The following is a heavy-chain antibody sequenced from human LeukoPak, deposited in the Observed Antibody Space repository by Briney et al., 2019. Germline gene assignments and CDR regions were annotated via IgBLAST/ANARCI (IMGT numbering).Heavy chain of an antibody. J-gene: IGHJ4*02. CDR1: GFTFSSYS. Sequence: GGSLRLSCAASGFTFSSYSMSWVRQAPGKGLEWVSAISGSGGSTYYADSVKGRFTISRDNSKNTLYLQMNSLRAEDTAVYYCAKGLGPDATKTIMSWGQGTLVTVSS. V-gene: IGHV3-23*01. CDR3: AKGLGPDATKTIMS. D-gene: IGHD2-2*01. CDR2: ISGSGGST.